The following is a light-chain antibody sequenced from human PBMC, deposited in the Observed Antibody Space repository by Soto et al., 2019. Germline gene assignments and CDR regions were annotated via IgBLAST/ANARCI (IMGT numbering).Light chain of an antibody. CDR1: QSVSSN. J-gene: IGKJ3*01. Sequence: ELAITQSPATLSLSPGERATLSCRASQSVSSNLAWYQQKPGQAPRLLIYGSSTRATGIPARFSGSGSGTAFTLTISSRQCEDFAVYYCQQYKNCPRTFAPGTNVDIK. V-gene: IGKV3-15*01. CDR2: GSS. CDR3: QQYKNCPRT.